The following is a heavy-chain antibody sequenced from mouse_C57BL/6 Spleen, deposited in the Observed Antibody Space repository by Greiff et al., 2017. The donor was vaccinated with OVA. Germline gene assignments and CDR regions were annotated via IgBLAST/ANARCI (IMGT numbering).Heavy chain of an antibody. CDR1: GYSFTSYY. D-gene: IGHD2-4*01. J-gene: IGHJ2*01. CDR2: IYPGSGNT. Sequence: VQLQQSGPELVKPGASVKISCKASGYSFTSYYIHWVKQRPGQGLEWIGWIYPGSGNTKYNEKFKGKATLTADTSSSTSYMQLSSLTSADSAVYYCARPYYDYDEDYFDYWGQGTTLTVSS. V-gene: IGHV1-66*01. CDR3: ARPYYDYDEDYFDY.